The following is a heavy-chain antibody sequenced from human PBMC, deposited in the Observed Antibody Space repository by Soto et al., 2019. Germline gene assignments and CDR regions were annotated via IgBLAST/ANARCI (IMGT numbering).Heavy chain of an antibody. CDR1: GITFSNAW. CDR2: IKKKADGGAT. CDR3: TIMGIWTFQY. V-gene: IGHV3-15*01. J-gene: IGHJ4*02. Sequence: EVQLVESGGGLVKEGGSLRLSCAVSGITFSNAWMAWVRQAPGKGLEWVGRIKKKADGGATEYAASVKGRLSISRDDSKNTLYLQMDRLKTEDSAVYYCTIMGIWTFQYWGQGTLVTVSS. D-gene: IGHD3-9*01.